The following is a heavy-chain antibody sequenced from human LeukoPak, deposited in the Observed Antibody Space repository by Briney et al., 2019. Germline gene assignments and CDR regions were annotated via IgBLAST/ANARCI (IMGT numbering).Heavy chain of an antibody. V-gene: IGHV3-30*03. CDR2: ISYDGSNK. D-gene: IGHD5-12*01. Sequence: GRSLRLSCAASRFTFSSYGIHWVRQAPGKGLEWVAVISYDGSNKYYADSVKGRFTISRDNSKNTLYLQMNNLRADDTAVYYCAGGRLVATSKAVAIDYWGQGTLVTVSS. J-gene: IGHJ4*02. CDR1: RFTFSSYG. CDR3: AGGRLVATSKAVAIDY.